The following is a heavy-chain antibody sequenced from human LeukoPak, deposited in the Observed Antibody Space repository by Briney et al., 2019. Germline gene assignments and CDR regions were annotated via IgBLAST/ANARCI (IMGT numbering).Heavy chain of an antibody. CDR1: GFTFRTYS. CDR3: APFSDY. J-gene: IGHJ4*02. V-gene: IGHV3-48*02. Sequence: QTGESLRLSCAASGFTFRTYSMNWVRQAPGKGLEWISYISSSSGTIYYADSVKGRFTISRDNAKNSLHLQMNSLRDEDTAVYYCAPFSDYWGQGTLVTVSS. D-gene: IGHD3-16*01. CDR2: ISSSSGTI.